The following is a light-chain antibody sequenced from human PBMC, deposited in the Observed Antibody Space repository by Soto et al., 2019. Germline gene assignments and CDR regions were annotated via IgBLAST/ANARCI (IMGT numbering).Light chain of an antibody. V-gene: IGLV1-47*01. J-gene: IGLJ1*01. CDR1: SSNIGNND. Sequence: QSVLTQPPSASGTPGQRVTISCSGSSSNIGNNDVYWYQQFPGTAPKLVVYKNNQRPSGVPDRFSGSKSGTSASLAISGLRSEDDADYYCAAWDDSLGEVFGTGTKVTVL. CDR3: AAWDDSLGEV. CDR2: KNN.